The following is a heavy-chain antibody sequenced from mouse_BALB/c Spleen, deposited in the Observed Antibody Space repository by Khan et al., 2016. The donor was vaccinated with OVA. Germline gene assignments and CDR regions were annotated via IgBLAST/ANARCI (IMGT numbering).Heavy chain of an antibody. CDR2: INTYTGDP. Sequence: QVQLKQSGPELKKPGETVKISCKASGYTFRNNGMNWVKQTPGKGLKWMGCINTYTGDPTYAGDFKGRFAFSLETSADTAYLQINNLKNEDTATYFCARVGYNGTMDSWGQGTSVTVSS. CDR3: ARVGYNGTMDS. V-gene: IGHV9-3-1*01. CDR1: GYTFRNNG. J-gene: IGHJ4*01. D-gene: IGHD2-14*01.